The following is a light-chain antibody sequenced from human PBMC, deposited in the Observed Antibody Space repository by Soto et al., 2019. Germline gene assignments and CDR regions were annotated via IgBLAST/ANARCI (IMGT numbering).Light chain of an antibody. CDR2: HAS. CDR1: QSISSW. CDR3: QQYNSYS. V-gene: IGKV1-5*02. Sequence: DIQITQSPSTLSASVKYRVPILCRASQSISSWLAWYQQKPGTAPKVLIYHASNLQSGVPSRFIGSGSGTEFTLTISSLQPDDFATYYCQQYNSYSFGQGTKVDI. J-gene: IGKJ1*01.